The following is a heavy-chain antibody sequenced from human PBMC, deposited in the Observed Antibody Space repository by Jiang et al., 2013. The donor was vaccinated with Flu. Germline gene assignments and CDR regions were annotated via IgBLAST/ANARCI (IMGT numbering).Heavy chain of an antibody. CDR2: LYYRGNT. CDR1: GDSITTESYY. CDR3: ARQYCGGDCYAGTYFYSYYMDV. Sequence: LLKPSETLSLICTVSGDSITTESYYWGWIRQPPGKGLEWIGSLYYRGNTYYTPSLKTRVSMSVDTSQKQFSLRLSSVTAADTAIYFCARQYCGGDCYAGTYFYSYYMDVWGKGTAVTVSS. J-gene: IGHJ6*03. D-gene: IGHD2-21*02. V-gene: IGHV4-39*01.